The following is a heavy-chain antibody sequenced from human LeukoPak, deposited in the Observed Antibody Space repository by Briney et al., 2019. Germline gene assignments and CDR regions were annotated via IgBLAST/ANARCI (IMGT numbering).Heavy chain of an antibody. J-gene: IGHJ4*02. Sequence: ASVKVSCKASGGTFSSYAISWVRQAPGQGREWMGRIIPIFGTANYAQKFRGRVTITTDESTSTAYMELSSLRSEDTAVYYCARGRYCSGGSCYSDYWGQGTLVTVSS. CDR1: GGTFSSYA. V-gene: IGHV1-69*05. D-gene: IGHD2-15*01. CDR3: ARGRYCSGGSCYSDY. CDR2: IIPIFGTA.